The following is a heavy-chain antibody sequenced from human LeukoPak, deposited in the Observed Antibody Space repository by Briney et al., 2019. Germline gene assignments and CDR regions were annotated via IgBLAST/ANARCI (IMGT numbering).Heavy chain of an antibody. CDR2: ISYDGTRE. Sequence: GGSLRLSCAASGFTFSNYPMHWVRQAPGEGLEWVTFISYDGTREYHADSVKGRFTISRDNSENTLYLQMHSLRVEDTAVYYCVRGANYFDYWGQGTLVTVSS. CDR3: VRGANYFDY. CDR1: GFTFSNYP. J-gene: IGHJ4*02. V-gene: IGHV3-30-3*01.